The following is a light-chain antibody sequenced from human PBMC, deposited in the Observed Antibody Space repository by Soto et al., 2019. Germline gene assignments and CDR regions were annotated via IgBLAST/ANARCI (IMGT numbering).Light chain of an antibody. V-gene: IGKV3-11*01. Sequence: ETVTTQSPATLSVSPGERATLSCRASQSVNSNLAWYQQKLGQAPRVLIFGASNRATGVPARFSGSGSGTDFTLTISSLEPEDFAVYYCQQRSNWPLTFGQGTRLEIK. CDR1: QSVNSN. CDR3: QQRSNWPLT. J-gene: IGKJ5*01. CDR2: GAS.